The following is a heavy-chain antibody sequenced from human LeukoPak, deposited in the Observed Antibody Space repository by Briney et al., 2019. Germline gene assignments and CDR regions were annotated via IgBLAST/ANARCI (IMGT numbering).Heavy chain of an antibody. D-gene: IGHD2-21*02. CDR3: ARSMVTPYHFDY. J-gene: IGHJ4*02. V-gene: IGHV3-30*14. CDR1: GFTFSSYA. CDR2: ISYDGSNK. Sequence: HPGGSLRLSCAASGFTFSSYAMHWVRQAPGKGLEWVAVISYDGSNKYYADSVKGRFIISRDNSKNTAYLPMNSLRVEDTAVYYCARSMVTPYHFDYWGQGTLVTVSS.